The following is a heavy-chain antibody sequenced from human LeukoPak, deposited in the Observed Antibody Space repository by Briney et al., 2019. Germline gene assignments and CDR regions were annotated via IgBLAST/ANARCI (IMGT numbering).Heavy chain of an antibody. CDR3: ANRGKYCSSTSCLGSAQVDY. J-gene: IGHJ4*02. Sequence: GGSLRLSCAASGFTFSSYAMSWVRQAPGKGLEWVSTISGSGGSTYYADSVKGRFTISRDNSKNTLYLQMNSLRAEDTAVYYCANRGKYCSSTSCLGSAQVDYWGQGTLVTVSS. CDR1: GFTFSSYA. D-gene: IGHD2-2*01. V-gene: IGHV3-23*01. CDR2: ISGSGGST.